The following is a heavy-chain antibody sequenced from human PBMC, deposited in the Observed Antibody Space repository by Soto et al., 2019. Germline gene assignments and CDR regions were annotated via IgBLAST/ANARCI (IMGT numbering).Heavy chain of an antibody. CDR3: ARESLLWFEH. CDR2: IIPILGIA. D-gene: IGHD3-10*01. V-gene: IGHV1-69*08. Sequence: QVQLVQSGAEVKKPGSSVKVSCKASGGTFSSYTISWVRQAPGQGLEWMGRIIPILGIANYAQKFQGRVTITADKATSTAYMELSRLRSEDTAVYYGARESLLWFEHWGQGTLVTVSS. J-gene: IGHJ5*02. CDR1: GGTFSSYT.